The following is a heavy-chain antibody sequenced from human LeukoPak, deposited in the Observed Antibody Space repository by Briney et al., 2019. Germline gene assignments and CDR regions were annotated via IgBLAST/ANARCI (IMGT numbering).Heavy chain of an antibody. CDR1: GFTFSNYW. CDR3: ATGRPYYGRFDY. Sequence: PGGSLRLSCAASGFTFSNYWMSWVRQAPGKGLEWVANIKQDGSEKYYVDSVRGRFTISRDNAKNSLYLQMNSLRDEDTAVYYCATGRPYYGRFDYWGQGTLVTVSS. J-gene: IGHJ4*02. V-gene: IGHV3-7*01. D-gene: IGHD3-10*01. CDR2: IKQDGSEK.